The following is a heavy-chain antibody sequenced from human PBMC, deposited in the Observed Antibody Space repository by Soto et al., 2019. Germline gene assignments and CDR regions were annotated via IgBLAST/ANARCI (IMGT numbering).Heavy chain of an antibody. CDR3: ARDSPYSSSSSYYYYYGMDV. D-gene: IGHD6-6*01. CDR1: GYTFTSYG. V-gene: IGHV1-18*01. CDR2: ISAYNGNT. J-gene: IGHJ6*02. Sequence: ASVKVSCKASGYTFTSYGISWVRQAPGQGLEWMGWISAYNGNTNYAQKLQGRVTMTTDTPTSTAYMELRSLRSDDTAVYYCARDSPYSSSSSYYYYYGMDVWGQGTTVTVSS.